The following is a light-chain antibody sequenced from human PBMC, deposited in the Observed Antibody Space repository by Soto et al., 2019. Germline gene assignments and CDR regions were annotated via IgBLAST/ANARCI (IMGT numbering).Light chain of an antibody. CDR3: HQYGSSPFT. Sequence: VLTQSPGTLSLSPGESTTLSCRGSQSVSSNYLAWYQQKPGQAPRLLIYAASSRATDIPDRFSGSGSGTDFTLTISRLEPEDFAVYYCHQYGSSPFTFGPGTKVDIK. J-gene: IGKJ3*01. CDR1: QSVSSNY. CDR2: AAS. V-gene: IGKV3-20*01.